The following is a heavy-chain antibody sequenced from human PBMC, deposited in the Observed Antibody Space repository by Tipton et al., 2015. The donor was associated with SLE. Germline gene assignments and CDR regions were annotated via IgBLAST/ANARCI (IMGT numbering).Heavy chain of an antibody. J-gene: IGHJ6*03. D-gene: IGHD2-2*01. Sequence: SLRLSCAASGFTFSSYWMHWVRQAPGKGLVWVSRINSDGSSTRYADSEKGRFTISRDNAKNTLYLQMNSLTAEDTAVYYRTREYPGYYYYLDVWGKGTTVTVSS. V-gene: IGHV3-74*01. CDR1: GFTFSSYW. CDR2: INSDGSST. CDR3: TREYPGYYYYLDV.